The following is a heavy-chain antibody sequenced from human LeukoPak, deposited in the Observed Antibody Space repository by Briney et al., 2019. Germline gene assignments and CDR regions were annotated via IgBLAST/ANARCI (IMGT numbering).Heavy chain of an antibody. CDR1: GFTFSSYG. CDR2: ISYDGSNK. CDR3: ARETLKSVTTVTTSLDY. Sequence: PGGSLRLSCAASGFTFSSYGMHWVRQAPGKGLEWVAVISYDGSNKYYADSVKGRFTISRDNSKNTLYLQMNSLRAEDTAVYYCARETLKSVTTVTTSLDYWGQGTLVTVSS. D-gene: IGHD4-17*01. J-gene: IGHJ4*02. V-gene: IGHV3-30*03.